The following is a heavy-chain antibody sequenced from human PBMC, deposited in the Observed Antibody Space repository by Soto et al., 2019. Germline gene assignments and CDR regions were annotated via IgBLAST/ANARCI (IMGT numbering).Heavy chain of an antibody. CDR2: IDWDDDK. Sequence: PTLVNPTQTLTLTCTFSGFSLSTSGMCVSWLRQPPGKALEWLALIDWDDDKYYSTSLKTRLTISKDTSKNQVVLTVTNMDHVDTATYFCARLSYRSFNFDYWGQGTLVTVSS. J-gene: IGHJ4*02. D-gene: IGHD3-16*02. CDR3: ARLSYRSFNFDY. V-gene: IGHV2-70*01. CDR1: GFSLSTSGMC.